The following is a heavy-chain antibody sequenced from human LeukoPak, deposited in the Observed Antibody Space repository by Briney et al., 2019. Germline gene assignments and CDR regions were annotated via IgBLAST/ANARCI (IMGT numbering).Heavy chain of an antibody. CDR3: AKGIYGDEGWLDY. CDR2: ISSNGGGT. J-gene: IGHJ4*02. V-gene: IGHV3-64D*09. Sequence: GRSLRLSCAASGFTFSIYAMHWVRQAPGKGLEYVSAISSNGGGTYYADSVKGRFTISRDNSKNTLYLQMSSLRAEDTAVYYCAKGIYGDEGWLDYWGQGTLVTVSS. D-gene: IGHD4-17*01. CDR1: GFTFSIYA.